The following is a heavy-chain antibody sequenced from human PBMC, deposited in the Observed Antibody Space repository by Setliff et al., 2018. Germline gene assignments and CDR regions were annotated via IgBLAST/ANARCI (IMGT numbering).Heavy chain of an antibody. CDR1: GDTIYNYF. Sequence: PSETLSLTCTVTGDTIYNYFWSWIRQSPGTGLEWIGYIHTTESTNYNPSLKSRVTISIDTSKSQFSLEMTSITAADAAVYHCARARWTGGYYSGDNYYMDVWGKGTTVTVSS. CDR2: IHTTEST. CDR3: ARARWTGGYYSGDNYYMDV. J-gene: IGHJ6*03. V-gene: IGHV4-4*08. D-gene: IGHD3-22*01.